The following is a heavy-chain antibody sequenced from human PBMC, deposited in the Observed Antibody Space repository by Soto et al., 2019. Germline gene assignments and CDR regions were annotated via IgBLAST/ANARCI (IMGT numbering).Heavy chain of an antibody. CDR3: ATGGVSGHSYGAEF. D-gene: IGHD5-18*01. CDR2: IIPIFGSS. V-gene: IGHV1-69*01. CDR1: GGTFLTYA. Sequence: QVQLVQSGAEVKKPGSSVKVSCKASGGTFLTYAINWVRQAPGQGLEWMGGIIPIFGSSNNAQKFQDRITITADESTSTAYMELSSLTSEDTAVYYCATGGVSGHSYGAEFWGPGNLVTVSP. J-gene: IGHJ4*02.